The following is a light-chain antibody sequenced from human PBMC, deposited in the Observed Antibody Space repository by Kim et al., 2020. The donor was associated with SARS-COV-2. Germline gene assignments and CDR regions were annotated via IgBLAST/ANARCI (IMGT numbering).Light chain of an antibody. CDR3: NSVTTSNTLV. CDR1: NNDIGSYDY. J-gene: IGLJ3*02. V-gene: IGLV2-14*03. Sequence: QSALTQPASVSGSPGQSISISCSGTNNDIGSYDYVSWYRQHPGRAPELMISDVTKRPSGVSTRFSGSKSGNTAHLTISGLQAEDEADYYCNSVTTSNTLVFGGGTRLTVL. CDR2: DVT.